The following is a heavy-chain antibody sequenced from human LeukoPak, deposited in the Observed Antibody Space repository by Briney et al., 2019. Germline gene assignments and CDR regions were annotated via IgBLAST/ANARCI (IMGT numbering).Heavy chain of an antibody. CDR3: ARSLIGYSSGWYGFSLWENNWFDP. J-gene: IGHJ5*02. CDR1: GYAFIGYY. Sequence: ASVKVSCKASGYAFIGYYIHLVRQAPGQGLEWVGRIDPNSGDTNYAQKFQGRVTITRDTSASTAYMELSSLRSEDTAVYYCARSLIGYSSGWYGFSLWENNWFDPWGQGTLVTVSS. CDR2: IDPNSGDT. D-gene: IGHD6-19*01. V-gene: IGHV1-2*06.